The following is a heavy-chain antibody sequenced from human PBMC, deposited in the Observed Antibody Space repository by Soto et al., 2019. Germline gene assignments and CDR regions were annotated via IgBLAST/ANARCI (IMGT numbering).Heavy chain of an antibody. Sequence: QVQLQESGPGLVKPSETLSLTCTVSGGSISSYYWSWIRQPPGKGLEWIGYTYYSGSTNYNPSLMSRVTISVDTSKNKVSPRLSSVTAADTAVYYCASRYGSAFDIWGQGTMVTVSS. CDR1: GGSISSYY. CDR3: ASRYGSAFDI. J-gene: IGHJ3*02. D-gene: IGHD3-10*01. CDR2: TYYSGST. V-gene: IGHV4-59*01.